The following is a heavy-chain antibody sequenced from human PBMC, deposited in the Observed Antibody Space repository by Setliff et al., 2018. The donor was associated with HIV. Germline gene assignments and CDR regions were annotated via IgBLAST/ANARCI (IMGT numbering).Heavy chain of an antibody. CDR1: GYTFTGYY. CDR3: AREVRVAVAGLGY. J-gene: IGHJ4*02. CDR2: ISAYNGNT. Sequence: ASVKVSCKAFGYTFTGYYMHWVRQAPGQGLEWMGWISAYNGNTNYAQKLQGRVTMTTDTSTSTAYMELRSLRSDDTAVYYCAREVRVAVAGLGYWGQGTLVTVSS. V-gene: IGHV1-18*04. D-gene: IGHD6-19*01.